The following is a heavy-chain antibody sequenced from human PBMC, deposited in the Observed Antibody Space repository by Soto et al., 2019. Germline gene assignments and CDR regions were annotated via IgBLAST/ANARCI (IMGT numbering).Heavy chain of an antibody. V-gene: IGHV4-61*08. Sequence: PSETLSPTCTVSGGSISSGDYYWSWIRQPPGKGLEWIGYIYYSGSTNYNPSLKSRVTISVDTSKNQFSLKLSSVTAADTAVYYCARGPSSSWYRVVDNWFDPWGQGTLVTVSS. CDR3: ARGPSSSWYRVVDNWFDP. J-gene: IGHJ5*02. D-gene: IGHD6-13*01. CDR1: GGSISSGDYY. CDR2: IYYSGST.